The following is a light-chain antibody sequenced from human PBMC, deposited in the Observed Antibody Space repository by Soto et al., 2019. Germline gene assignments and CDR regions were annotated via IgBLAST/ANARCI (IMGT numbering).Light chain of an antibody. V-gene: IGKV1-5*01. Sequence: DIQMTQSPATLSASVEVRVTITCRASRSISNWLAWYQQRPGIAPKLLIFDASILQSGVPSRFSGSGSGTEFTLSISRLQTDDFATYYCQQYGSFSPITFGGGTKVDIK. CDR3: QQYGSFSPIT. J-gene: IGKJ4*01. CDR2: DAS. CDR1: RSISNW.